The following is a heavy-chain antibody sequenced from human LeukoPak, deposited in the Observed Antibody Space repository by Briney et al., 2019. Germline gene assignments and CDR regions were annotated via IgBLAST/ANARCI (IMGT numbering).Heavy chain of an antibody. CDR3: AKDLVKQWLVNDY. V-gene: IGHV1-8*03. Sequence: GASVKVSCKASGYTFTSYDINWVRQATGQGLEWMGWMNPNSGNTGYAQKFQGRVTITRNTSISTAYMELSSLRSEDTAVYYCAKDLVKQWLVNDYWGQGTLVTVSS. CDR1: GYTFTSYD. CDR2: MNPNSGNT. D-gene: IGHD6-19*01. J-gene: IGHJ4*02.